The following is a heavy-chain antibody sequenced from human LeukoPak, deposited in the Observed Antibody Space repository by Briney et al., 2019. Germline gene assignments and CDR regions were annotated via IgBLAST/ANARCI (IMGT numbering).Heavy chain of an antibody. CDR2: IYTSGST. CDR1: GGSISSGSYY. D-gene: IGHD6-19*01. Sequence: PSGTLSLTCTVSGGSISSGSYYWSWIRQPAGKGLEWIGRIYTSGSTNYNPSLKSRVTISVDTSKNQFSLKLSSVTAADTAVYYCARRSKQWRERYFQHWGQGTLVTVSS. J-gene: IGHJ1*01. V-gene: IGHV4-61*02. CDR3: ARRSKQWRERYFQH.